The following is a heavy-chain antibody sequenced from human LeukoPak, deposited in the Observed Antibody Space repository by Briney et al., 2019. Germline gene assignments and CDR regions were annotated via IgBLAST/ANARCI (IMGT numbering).Heavy chain of an antibody. CDR1: GDSISTSNSY. CDR2: IYYSGNT. V-gene: IGHV4-39*01. D-gene: IGHD4-11*01. J-gene: IGHJ1*01. Sequence: RTSETLSLTCTVSGDSISTSNSYWGWIRQPPGKGLEWIGSIYYSGNTYYNASLKSRVTISVDTSKNQFSLKLTPVTAADTAVYYCARGSTVTSTDPGDFQHWGQGTLVTVSS. CDR3: ARGSTVTSTDPGDFQH.